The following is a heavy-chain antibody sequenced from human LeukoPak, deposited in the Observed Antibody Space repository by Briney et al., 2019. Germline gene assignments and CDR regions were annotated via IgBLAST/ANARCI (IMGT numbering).Heavy chain of an antibody. CDR3: AKDKLGLGFY. D-gene: IGHD6-13*01. Sequence: SGGSLRLSCAAAGFTFSSYAMHWVRQAPGKGLEWVAVISYDGSNKYYADSVKGRFTISRDNSKNTLYLQMNSLRAEDTAVYYCAKDKLGLGFYWGQGTLVTVSS. J-gene: IGHJ4*02. V-gene: IGHV3-30*04. CDR2: ISYDGSNK. CDR1: GFTFSSYA.